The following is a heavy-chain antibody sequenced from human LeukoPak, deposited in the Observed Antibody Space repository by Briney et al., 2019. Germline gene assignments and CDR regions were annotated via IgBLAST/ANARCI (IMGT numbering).Heavy chain of an antibody. J-gene: IGHJ4*02. CDR3: VKDATPWNSIWDYFDF. Sequence: GGSLRLSCAASGFTFNTYAMSWVRQAPGRGLEWVSGIGGGDDIHYADSVKGRFTVSRDGSKNTLYLQMNSLRAEDTAIYYCVKDATPWNSIWDYFDFWGQGSLVTVSS. CDR1: GFTFNTYA. CDR2: IGGGDDI. D-gene: IGHD1-7*01. V-gene: IGHV3-23*01.